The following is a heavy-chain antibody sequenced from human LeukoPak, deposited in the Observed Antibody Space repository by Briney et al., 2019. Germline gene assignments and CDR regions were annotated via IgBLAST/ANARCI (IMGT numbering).Heavy chain of an antibody. CDR2: IYYSGST. CDR1: GGSISSSSYY. Sequence: SETLSLTCTVSGGSISSSSYYWGWIRQPPGKGLEWIGSIYYSGSTYYNPSLESRVTISVDTSKNQFSLKLSSVTAADTAVYYCARLELDGYNWYYWGQGTLVTVSS. D-gene: IGHD5-24*01. J-gene: IGHJ4*02. V-gene: IGHV4-39*01. CDR3: ARLELDGYNWYY.